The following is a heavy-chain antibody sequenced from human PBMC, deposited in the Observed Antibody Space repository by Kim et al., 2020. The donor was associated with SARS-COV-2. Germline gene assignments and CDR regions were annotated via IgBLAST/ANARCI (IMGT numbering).Heavy chain of an antibody. J-gene: IGHJ4*02. CDR3: ARRTPSSWYGVFDY. V-gene: IGHV4-39*01. D-gene: IGHD6-13*01. Sequence: PSLKSRVTISVDTSKNQFSLKLSSVTATDTAVYYCARRTPSSWYGVFDYWGQGTLVTVSS.